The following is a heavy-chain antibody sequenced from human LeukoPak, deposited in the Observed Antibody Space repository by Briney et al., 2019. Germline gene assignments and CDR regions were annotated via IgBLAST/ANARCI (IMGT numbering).Heavy chain of an antibody. CDR2: IYYSGST. J-gene: IGHJ4*02. Sequence: TSETLSLTCTVSGGSISSCYWSWIRQPPGKGLEWIGYIYYSGSTNYNPSLKSRVTISVDTSKNQFSLKLSSVTAADTAVYYCARYPNGGWYGFDYWGQGTLVTVSS. D-gene: IGHD6-19*01. CDR3: ARYPNGGWYGFDY. V-gene: IGHV4-59*01. CDR1: GGSISSCY.